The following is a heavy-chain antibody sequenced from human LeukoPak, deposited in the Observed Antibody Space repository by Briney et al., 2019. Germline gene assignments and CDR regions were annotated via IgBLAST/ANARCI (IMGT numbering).Heavy chain of an antibody. V-gene: IGHV1-69*01. CDR3: ARSRLRLGELSLLVY. CDR1: GGTFNSYT. J-gene: IGHJ4*02. D-gene: IGHD3-16*02. Sequence: ASVKVSCKASGGTFNSYTFSWVRQAPGQGPEWMGGIIPIFDTPNYAQKFQGRITISADGSTRTVYMELNNLRSEDTAVYYCARSRLRLGELSLLVYWGQGTLVTVSS. CDR2: IIPIFDTP.